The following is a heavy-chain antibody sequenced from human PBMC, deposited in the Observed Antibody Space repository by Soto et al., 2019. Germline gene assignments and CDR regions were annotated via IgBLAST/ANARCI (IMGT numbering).Heavy chain of an antibody. D-gene: IGHD5-18*01. CDR2: IYYSGNT. J-gene: IGHJ6*02. Sequence: SDTLSLTCTVSGGSIRSGGYYWSWVRQNPRRGLEWIGNIYYSGNTYYNPSLKSRLTISVYTSKNQFSLNLSSVTAADTAVYYCARDRLMATAGTARHYFGLDVWGQGPKGTVSS. CDR1: GGSIRSGGYY. V-gene: IGHV4-31*03. CDR3: ARDRLMATAGTARHYFGLDV.